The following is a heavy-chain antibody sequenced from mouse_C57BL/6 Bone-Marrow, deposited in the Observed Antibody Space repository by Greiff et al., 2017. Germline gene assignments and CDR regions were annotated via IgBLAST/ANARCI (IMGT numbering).Heavy chain of an antibody. CDR3: ARMGITHYYAMDY. J-gene: IGHJ4*01. Sequence: QVQLQQPGAELVKPGASVKMSCKASGYTFTSYWITWVKQRPGQGLEWIGDIYPGSGSTNYNEKFKSKATLTVDTSSSTAYMQLSSLTSEDSAVYYCARMGITHYYAMDYWCQGTSGPVSS. CDR1: GYTFTSYW. CDR2: IYPGSGST. D-gene: IGHD2-4*01. V-gene: IGHV1-55*01.